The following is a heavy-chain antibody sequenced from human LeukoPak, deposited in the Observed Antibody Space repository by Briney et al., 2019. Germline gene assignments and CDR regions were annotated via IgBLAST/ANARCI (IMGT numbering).Heavy chain of an antibody. D-gene: IGHD5-18*01. CDR1: GGTFSSYA. V-gene: IGHV1-69*05. CDR3: ARGALPMVTSGCGY. J-gene: IGHJ4*02. CDR2: IIPIFGTA. Sequence: SVKVSCKASGGTFSSYAISWVRQAPGQGLEWMGGIIPIFGTANYAQKFQGRVTITTDESTSTAYTGLSSLRSEDTAVYYCARGALPMVTSGCGYWSQGTLVTVSS.